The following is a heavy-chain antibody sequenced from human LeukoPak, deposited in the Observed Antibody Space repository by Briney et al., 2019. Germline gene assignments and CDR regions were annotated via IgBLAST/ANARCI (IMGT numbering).Heavy chain of an antibody. CDR2: INPNSGGT. CDR1: GYTFTGYY. D-gene: IGHD6-19*01. V-gene: IGHV1-2*02. CDR3: ARDSLVSSSGWTNTFDY. Sequence: GASVKVSCKASGYTFTGYYMHWVRQAPGQGPEWMGWINPNSGGTNYEQNFQGRVTMNRDTSISTAYMELSRLKSDDTAVYYCARDSLVSSSGWTNTFDYWGQGSLVTVSS. J-gene: IGHJ4*02.